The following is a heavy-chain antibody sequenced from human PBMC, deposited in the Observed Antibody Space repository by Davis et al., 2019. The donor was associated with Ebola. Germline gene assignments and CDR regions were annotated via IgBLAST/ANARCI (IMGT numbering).Heavy chain of an antibody. J-gene: IGHJ4*02. V-gene: IGHV5-51*01. D-gene: IGHD2-15*01. CDR3: ARATSGGDIVVVVAATPFDY. Sequence: GESLKISCKVSGCSLTNCWIAWVRQMPGKGLEWMGITYPGDSESTYSPSFQGQVTISADKSISTAYLQWSSLKASDTAMYYCARATSGGDIVVVVAATPFDYWGQGTLVTVSS. CDR1: GCSLTNCW. CDR2: TYPGDSES.